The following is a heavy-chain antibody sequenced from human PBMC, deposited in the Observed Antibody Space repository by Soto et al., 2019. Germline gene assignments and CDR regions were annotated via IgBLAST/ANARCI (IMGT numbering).Heavy chain of an antibody. CDR1: GGTFSSYA. Sequence: GASVKVSCKVSGGTFSSYAISWVRQAPGQGLEWMGGIIPIFGTANYAQNFQGRVTITADESTSTAYMDLSSLRSDDTAVYFCARGHSTDCSNGVCSFFYNHEMDVWGQGTTVTVSS. J-gene: IGHJ6*02. CDR2: IIPIFGTA. D-gene: IGHD2-8*01. V-gene: IGHV1-69*13. CDR3: ARGHSTDCSNGVCSFFYNHEMDV.